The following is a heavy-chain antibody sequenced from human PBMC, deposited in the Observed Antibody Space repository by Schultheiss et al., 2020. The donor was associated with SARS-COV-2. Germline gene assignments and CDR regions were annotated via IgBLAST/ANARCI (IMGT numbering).Heavy chain of an antibody. Sequence: SETLSLTCAVSGGSISSSNWWSWVRQPPGKGLEWIGEIYHSGSTNYNPSLKSRVTISVDKSKNQFSLKLSSVTAADTAVYYCAAEGGDCGGDCYSVYWGQGTLVTVSS. CDR3: AAEGGDCGGDCYSVY. D-gene: IGHD2-21*02. V-gene: IGHV4-4*02. CDR2: IYHSGST. CDR1: GGSISSSNW. J-gene: IGHJ4*02.